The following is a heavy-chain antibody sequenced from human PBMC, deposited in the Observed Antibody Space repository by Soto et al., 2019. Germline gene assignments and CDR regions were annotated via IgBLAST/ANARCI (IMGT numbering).Heavy chain of an antibody. CDR3: ARIGPADYGDRDY. D-gene: IGHD4-17*01. V-gene: IGHV1-69*09. CDR2: IIPIHGIA. J-gene: IGHJ4*02. Sequence: QVQLVQSGAEVKKPGASVKVSCKASGYTFTSYDISWVRQAPGQGLEWMGRIIPIHGIANYAQKFQGRVTITADKSTSTAYMELSSRRSEDTAVYYCARIGPADYGDRDYWGQGTLVTVSS. CDR1: GYTFTSYD.